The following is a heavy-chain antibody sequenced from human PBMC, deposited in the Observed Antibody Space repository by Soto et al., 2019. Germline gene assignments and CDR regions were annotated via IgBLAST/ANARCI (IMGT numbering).Heavy chain of an antibody. V-gene: IGHV1-69*05. Sequence: QVQLVQSGAEVKKPGSSVNVSCKASGGTFSSYAISWVRQAPGQGLEWMGGIIPIFGRANYAQKCQGKVTITPVDTTSAAYMALSSRGSEDTAVYYCARVIWDFAAAGTNWFDPWGQGTLVTVSS. J-gene: IGHJ5*02. CDR1: GGTFSSYA. CDR2: IIPIFGRA. D-gene: IGHD6-13*01. CDR3: ARVIWDFAAAGTNWFDP.